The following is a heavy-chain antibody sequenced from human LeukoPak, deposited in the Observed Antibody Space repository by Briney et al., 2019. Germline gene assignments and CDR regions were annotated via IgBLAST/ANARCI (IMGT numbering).Heavy chain of an antibody. Sequence: PSETLSLTCTVSGDSMSSYSWSWIRQPPGKGLEWIGYIYNSGSTIYNPSLKSRVTISLDMSKNQFSLKLSSVTAADTAVYYCARDRATSFGNLFDYWGQGALVTVSS. CDR1: GDSMSSYS. CDR3: ARDRATSFGNLFDY. D-gene: IGHD2-2*01. CDR2: IYNSGST. J-gene: IGHJ4*02. V-gene: IGHV4-59*01.